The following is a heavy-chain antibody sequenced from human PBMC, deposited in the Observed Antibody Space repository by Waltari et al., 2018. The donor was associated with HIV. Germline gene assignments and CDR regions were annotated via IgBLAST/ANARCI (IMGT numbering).Heavy chain of an antibody. CDR1: GFSGSNHW. CDR3: ARASHYIDFSTFDGDYYFDV. V-gene: IGHV3-74*01. J-gene: IGHJ4*02. Sequence: VQLVESWGGSIKTGGSLRLSCPASGFSGSNHWMAWVRQGPGKGLCWGALRTRGGRSRNYGDVVKGRCVISRDNSRSTVFLHWNSLRVEDTAMYFCARASHYIDFSTFDGDYYFDVWGRGTRVAVSS. CDR2: RTRGGRSR. D-gene: IGHD4-4*01.